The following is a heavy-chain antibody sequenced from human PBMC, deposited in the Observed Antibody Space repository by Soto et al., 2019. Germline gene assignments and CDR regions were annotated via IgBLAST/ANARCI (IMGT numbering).Heavy chain of an antibody. Sequence: PSQTLSLTCTVSGGSISSGDYYWSWIRQPPGKGLEWIGYIYYSGSTYYNPSLKSRVTISVDTSKNQFSLKLSSVTAADTAVYYCACDILTGYHTGHNPTNWGQETLVTVSP. J-gene: IGHJ4*02. CDR1: GGSISSGDYY. D-gene: IGHD3-9*01. CDR3: ACDILTGYHTGHNPTN. V-gene: IGHV4-30-4*01. CDR2: IYYSGST.